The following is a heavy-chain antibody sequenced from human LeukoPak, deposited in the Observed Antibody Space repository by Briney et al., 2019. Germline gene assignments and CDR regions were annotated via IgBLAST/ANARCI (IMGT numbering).Heavy chain of an antibody. CDR2: ISWNSGSI. CDR1: GFTFDDYA. J-gene: IGHJ3*01. Sequence: PGGSLRLSCAASGFTFDDYAMHWVRQAPGKGLEWVSGISWNSGSIGYADSVKGRFTISRDNAKNSLYLQMNSLRAEDTALYYCARSSYSSSSSVRGQGTKVTVSS. CDR3: ARSSYSSSSSV. V-gene: IGHV3-9*01. D-gene: IGHD6-6*01.